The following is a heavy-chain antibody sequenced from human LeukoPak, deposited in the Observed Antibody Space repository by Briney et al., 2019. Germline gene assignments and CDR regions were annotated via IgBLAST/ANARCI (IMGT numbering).Heavy chain of an antibody. CDR3: GRGNIGTRRGEHWFDP. CDR2: MNSNSGGT. CDR1: GYTFTGDF. Sequence: GASVKVSCKASGYTFTGDFIYWVRQAPGQGLEWMGWMNSNSGGTNYAQKFQGRVTMTRDTSISTAYMELSSLRSDDTAVFYCGRGNIGTRRGEHWFDPWGQGTLVTVSS. J-gene: IGHJ5*02. V-gene: IGHV1-2*02. D-gene: IGHD6-6*01.